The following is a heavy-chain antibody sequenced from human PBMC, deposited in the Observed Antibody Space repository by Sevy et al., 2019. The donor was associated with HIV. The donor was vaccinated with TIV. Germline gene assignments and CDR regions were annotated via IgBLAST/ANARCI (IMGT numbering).Heavy chain of an antibody. V-gene: IGHV1-24*01. Sequence: ASVKVSCKVSGYTLTQLSMHWVRQAPGKGLEWMGSFDPEDDETIYAQKFQGRVTMTEDTSTDTAYMELSSLKSEDTAVFYCAITKDYYDSSGYPFDYWGQGTLVTVSS. CDR1: GYTLTQLS. J-gene: IGHJ4*02. CDR3: AITKDYYDSSGYPFDY. D-gene: IGHD3-22*01. CDR2: FDPEDDET.